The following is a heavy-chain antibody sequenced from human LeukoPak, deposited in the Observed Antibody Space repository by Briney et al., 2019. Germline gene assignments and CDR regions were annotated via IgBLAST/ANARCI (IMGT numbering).Heavy chain of an antibody. D-gene: IGHD2-2*01. V-gene: IGHV4-61*02. Sequence: SQTLSLTCTVSGGSISSGSYYWRWIRQPAGKGLEWIGRIYTSGSTNYNPSLKSRFTISVHTAKNQFSLKLSSVTAADTAVYYCARAGYCSSTSCYGYYYYYMDVWGKGTTVTVSS. CDR1: GGSISSGSYY. CDR3: ARAGYCSSTSCYGYYYYYMDV. J-gene: IGHJ6*03. CDR2: IYTSGST.